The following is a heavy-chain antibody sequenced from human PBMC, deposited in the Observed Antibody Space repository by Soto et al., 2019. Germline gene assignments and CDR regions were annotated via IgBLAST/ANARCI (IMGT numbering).Heavy chain of an antibody. CDR2: IYTDGTT. CDR3: AREVRGGFTGIFDQ. CDR1: GDSISDYFY. J-gene: IGHJ4*02. D-gene: IGHD2-15*01. V-gene: IGHV4-4*07. Sequence: QVQLQGSGPGQVKPSETLSLTYTVSGDSISDYFYWSWIRQPAGKGLEWIGRIYTDGTTKHNPSLKSRVSLSLEKSKNQFSLRLSSVTAADTAVYYFAREVRGGFTGIFDQWGRGSRVTVSS.